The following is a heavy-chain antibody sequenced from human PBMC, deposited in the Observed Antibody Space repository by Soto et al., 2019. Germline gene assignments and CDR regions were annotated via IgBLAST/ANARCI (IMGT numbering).Heavy chain of an antibody. D-gene: IGHD3-3*01. CDR2: IWYDGSNK. CDR3: ARAGGYDFWSGYYYYGMDV. J-gene: IGHJ6*02. V-gene: IGHV3-33*01. CDR1: GFTFISYG. Sequence: GSLRLSCSASGFTFISYGMHWCRQAPGKGLEWVAVIWYDGSNKYYADSVKGRFTISRDNSKNTLYLQMNSLRAEDTAVYYCARAGGYDFWSGYYYYGMDVWGQGTTVTVSS.